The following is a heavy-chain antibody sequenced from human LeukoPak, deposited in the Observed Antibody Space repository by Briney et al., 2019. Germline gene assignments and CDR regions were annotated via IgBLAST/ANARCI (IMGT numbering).Heavy chain of an antibody. CDR3: ARLGVTRSSYYMDV. CDR1: GYTFNTFH. D-gene: IGHD4-23*01. CDR2: ISTYNGNS. Sequence: ASVKVSCKASGYTFNTFHVPWVRQAPGQGLQWMGRISTYNGNSHYAQSLQGRVTMTTDTSTNTAYMELRSLTSDDTAVYYCARLGVTRSSYYMDVWGTGTTVTVSS. J-gene: IGHJ6*03. V-gene: IGHV1-18*01.